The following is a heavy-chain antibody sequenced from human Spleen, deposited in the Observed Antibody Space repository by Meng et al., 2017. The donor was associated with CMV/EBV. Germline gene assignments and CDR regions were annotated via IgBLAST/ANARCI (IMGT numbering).Heavy chain of an antibody. D-gene: IGHD3-9*01. CDR1: GGSISSSSYY. J-gene: IGHJ4*02. V-gene: IGHV4-61*05. CDR2: IYYSGST. Sequence: SETLSLTCTVSGGSISSSSYYWGWIRQPPGKGLEWIGYIYYSGSTNYNPSLKSRVTISVDTSKNQFSLKLSSVTAADTAVYYCARARYDILTGLSYLGWGQGTLVTVSS. CDR3: ARARYDILTGLSYLG.